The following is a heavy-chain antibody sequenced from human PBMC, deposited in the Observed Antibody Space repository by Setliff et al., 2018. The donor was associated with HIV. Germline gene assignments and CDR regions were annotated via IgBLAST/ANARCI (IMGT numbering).Heavy chain of an antibody. CDR3: AREIVTLYTGGHYLYGIDV. D-gene: IGHD3-22*01. J-gene: IGHJ6*02. CDR1: GFTFSSYA. V-gene: IGHV3-23*03. Sequence: GGSLRLSCAASGFTFSSYAMSWVRQAPGKGLEWVSVINGGTTTYYADSVKGRFTISRENARNSLYLQMNSLRAGDTAVYYCAREIVTLYTGGHYLYGIDVWGQGTAVTVSS. CDR2: INGGTTT.